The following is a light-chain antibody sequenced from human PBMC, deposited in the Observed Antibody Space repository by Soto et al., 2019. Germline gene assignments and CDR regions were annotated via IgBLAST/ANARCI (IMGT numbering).Light chain of an antibody. V-gene: IGLV2-14*01. CDR1: SSDVGDYNY. CDR3: TSYTSISTYV. J-gene: IGLJ1*01. CDR2: EVS. Sequence: QSALTQPASVSGSPGQSITISCTGTSSDVGDYNYVSWYQQHPGKAPKLMIFEVSNRPSGVSNRFSGSKSGNTASLTISGFQAEDEADYFCTSYTSISTYVFGTGTKVTVL.